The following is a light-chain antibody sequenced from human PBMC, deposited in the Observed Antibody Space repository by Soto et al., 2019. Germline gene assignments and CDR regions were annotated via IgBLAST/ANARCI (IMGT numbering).Light chain of an antibody. CDR2: DVS. Sequence: DFRMTQSPSTLSASVGDWVTISCRASQSIIRWLAWYQQKPGRAPKLLIYDVSSLKSGVPSRFSGSGSGTEFTLTISSLQPDDFATHYCQQYNSYSITFGQGTRLEI. CDR3: QQYNSYSIT. V-gene: IGKV1-5*01. CDR1: QSIIRW. J-gene: IGKJ5*01.